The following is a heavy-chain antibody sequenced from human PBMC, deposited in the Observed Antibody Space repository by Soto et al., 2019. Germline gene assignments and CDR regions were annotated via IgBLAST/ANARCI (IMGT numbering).Heavy chain of an antibody. V-gene: IGHV3-30-3*02. J-gene: IGHJ4*02. CDR2: ISNDGNNN. D-gene: IGHD5-12*01. CDR1: GFTFRSYA. Sequence: QVQPVESGGGVVQPGRSLRLSCVVSGFTFRSYAMHWVRQAPGKGLEWVAVISNDGNNNYHADSVKSRFTISRDNSKNTLYLHMDSLRAEDTALYYCSRFVGYGGSEYYFDNWGQGIQVIVST. CDR3: SRFVGYGGSEYYFDN.